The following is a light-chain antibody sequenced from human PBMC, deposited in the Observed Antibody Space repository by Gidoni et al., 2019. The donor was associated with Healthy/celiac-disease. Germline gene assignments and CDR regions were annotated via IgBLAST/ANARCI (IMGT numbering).Light chain of an antibody. CDR3: QQSYSTPPVT. V-gene: IGKV1-39*01. CDR1: QSISSY. J-gene: IGKJ5*01. CDR2: AAS. Sequence: DIQMTQSPSSLSASVGDRVTITCRASQSISSYLNGYQQKPGKAPKLLLYAASILQSGVPSRFSGSGSGTDFTLTISSLQPEDFATYYCQQSYSTPPVTFGQGTRLEIK.